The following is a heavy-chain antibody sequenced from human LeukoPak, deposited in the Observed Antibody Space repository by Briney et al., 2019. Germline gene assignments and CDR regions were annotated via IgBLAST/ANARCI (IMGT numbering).Heavy chain of an antibody. CDR3: ARHKSSGTYPLDY. CDR2: IYFSGST. J-gene: IGHJ4*02. CDR1: GGSISTYF. D-gene: IGHD1-26*01. V-gene: IGHV4-59*08. Sequence: SETLSLTCTVSGGSISTYFWSWIRQPPGTGLEWIGHIYFSGSTNYNPSLKSRVTISVDTSKNQFSLKLSSVTAADTAVYYCARHKSSGTYPLDYWGQGTLVTVSS.